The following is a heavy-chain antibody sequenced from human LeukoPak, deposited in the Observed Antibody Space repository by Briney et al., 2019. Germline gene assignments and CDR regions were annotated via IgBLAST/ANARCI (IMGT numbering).Heavy chain of an antibody. CDR2: IYSSGSA. CDR1: GDSISSYY. CDR3: ARQGAVDI. Sequence: SETLSLTCTVSGDSISSYYWSWIRQPPGKGPEWIGFIYSSGSANYGPSLRSRVTMSVDMSKNQFSLKLRSVTAADTAVYYCARQGAVDIWGQGTMVIVSS. V-gene: IGHV4-4*09. J-gene: IGHJ3*02.